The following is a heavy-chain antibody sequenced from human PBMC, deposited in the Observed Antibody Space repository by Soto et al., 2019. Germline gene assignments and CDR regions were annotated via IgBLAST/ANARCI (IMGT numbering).Heavy chain of an antibody. CDR3: ARPDYEILTGSYAMAV. Sequence: PSETLSLTCTVSGDSLGNYYWFWIRQPVGKGLEWIGRVSSSGNTNANPTLNSRATMSIDTSKNQFSLRLRSVTAADTAVYYCARPDYEILTGSYAMAVWGQGTKVTVSS. V-gene: IGHV4-4*07. D-gene: IGHD3-9*01. CDR1: GDSLGNYY. J-gene: IGHJ6*02. CDR2: VSSSGNT.